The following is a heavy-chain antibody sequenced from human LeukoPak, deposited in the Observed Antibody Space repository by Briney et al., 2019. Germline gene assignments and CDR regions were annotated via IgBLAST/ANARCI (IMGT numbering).Heavy chain of an antibody. Sequence: PGGSLRLSCAASGFTFSSYSMNWVRQAPGKGLEWVGNIKQDGSEKYYVDSVKGRFTISRDNAKNSLYLDMNSLRVEDTAIYYCTRDFDPWGQGTLVTVSS. V-gene: IGHV3-7*01. J-gene: IGHJ5*02. CDR3: TRDFDP. CDR1: GFTFSSYS. CDR2: IKQDGSEK.